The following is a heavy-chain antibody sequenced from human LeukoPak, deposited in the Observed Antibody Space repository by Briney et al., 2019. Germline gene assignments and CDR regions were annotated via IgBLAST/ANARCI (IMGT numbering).Heavy chain of an antibody. CDR1: GFTVSSTY. CDR3: ARERGYNYGYSGYYDQ. CDR2: ISTSGAST. J-gene: IGHJ4*02. Sequence: GGSLRLSCAASGFTVSSTYMSWVRQAPGKGLEWISYISTSGASTYYADSVKGRFTVSRDNAKNSMYLRMDTLRAEDTAVYYCARERGYNYGYSGYYDQWGQGILVTVSS. D-gene: IGHD5-18*01. V-gene: IGHV3-11*01.